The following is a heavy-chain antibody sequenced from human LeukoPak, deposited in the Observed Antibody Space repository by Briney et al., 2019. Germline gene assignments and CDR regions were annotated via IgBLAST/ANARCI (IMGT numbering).Heavy chain of an antibody. CDR1: GFTFDDYT. J-gene: IGHJ5*02. D-gene: IGHD5-18*01. Sequence: GGSLRLSSAASGFTFDDYTMHWVRQAPGQGLEWVSLITGDANGSSYADSVKGRFTISRDNSKNSLYLQMTSLRTEDTALYYCSKGLLDGEEKWDTPMVDLGGQGTLVTVSS. V-gene: IGHV3-43*02. CDR2: ITGDANGS. CDR3: SKGLLDGEEKWDTPMVDL.